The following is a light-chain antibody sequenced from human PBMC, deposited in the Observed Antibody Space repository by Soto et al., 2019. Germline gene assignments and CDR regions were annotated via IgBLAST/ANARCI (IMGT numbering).Light chain of an antibody. CDR3: QQFNKWPHMIS. J-gene: IGKJ4*01. Sequence: IVLTQSPATLSVSPGEGVTLSCRASQGVGSNLAWYQQRPGHAPRLLIYDASTRATGIPDRFSGSGSGTDFTLTINSLQSEDFAVYYCQQFNKWPHMISFGGGTKLEMK. CDR1: QGVGSN. CDR2: DAS. V-gene: IGKV3-15*01.